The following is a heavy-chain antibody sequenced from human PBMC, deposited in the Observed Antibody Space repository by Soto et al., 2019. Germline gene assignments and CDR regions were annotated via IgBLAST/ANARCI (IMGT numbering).Heavy chain of an antibody. Sequence: PGGSLRLCFAASGFTFSSYGMHWVRQATGKGLEWVAVISYDGSNKYYADSVKGRFTISRDNSKNTLYLQMNSLRAEDPAVYYCAKGRYSSSSRTRWFDPWAQGTLVPVYS. CDR1: GFTFSSYG. V-gene: IGHV3-30*18. CDR3: AKGRYSSSSRTRWFDP. D-gene: IGHD6-6*01. J-gene: IGHJ5*02. CDR2: ISYDGSNK.